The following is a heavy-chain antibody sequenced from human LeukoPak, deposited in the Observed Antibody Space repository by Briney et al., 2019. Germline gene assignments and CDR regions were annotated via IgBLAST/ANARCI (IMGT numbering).Heavy chain of an antibody. J-gene: IGHJ4*02. CDR3: ARDPGYSSSWYEFDY. Sequence: SETLSLTCTVSGYSISTGYYWDWIRQPPGKGLEWIGTFYHGGSTYYNPSLKSRVTISVDTSKNQFSLKLSSVTAADTAVYYCARDPGYSSSWYEFDYWGQGTLVTVSS. CDR1: GYSISTGYY. V-gene: IGHV4-38-2*02. D-gene: IGHD6-13*01. CDR2: FYHGGST.